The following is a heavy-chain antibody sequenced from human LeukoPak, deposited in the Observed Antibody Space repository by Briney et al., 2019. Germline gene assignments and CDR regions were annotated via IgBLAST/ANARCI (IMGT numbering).Heavy chain of an antibody. Sequence: GGSLRLSCAASGLTFSIYAMSWVRQAPGKGLEWVSAISGSGGSTYYADSVKGRFTISRDNSKNTLYLQMNSLRAEDTAVYYCAKDTRYSYGPINWFDPWGQGTLVTVSS. D-gene: IGHD5-18*01. V-gene: IGHV3-23*01. J-gene: IGHJ5*02. CDR3: AKDTRYSYGPINWFDP. CDR1: GLTFSIYA. CDR2: ISGSGGST.